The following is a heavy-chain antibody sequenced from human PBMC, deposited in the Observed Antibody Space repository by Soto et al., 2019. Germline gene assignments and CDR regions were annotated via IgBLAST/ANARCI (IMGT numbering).Heavy chain of an antibody. CDR3: AREGILTGYLYYYGMDV. CDR1: GGSVRSGSYY. V-gene: IGHV4-61*01. CDR2: IYYSGST. D-gene: IGHD3-9*01. Sequence: PSETLSLTCTFSGGSVRSGSYYLSWIRQPPGKGLEWIGYIYYSGSTNYNPSLKSRVTISVDTSKNQFSLKLSSVTAADTAVYYCAREGILTGYLYYYGMDVWGQGTTVTSP. J-gene: IGHJ6*02.